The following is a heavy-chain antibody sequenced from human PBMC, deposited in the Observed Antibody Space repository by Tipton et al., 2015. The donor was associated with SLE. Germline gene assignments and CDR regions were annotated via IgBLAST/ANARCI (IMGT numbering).Heavy chain of an antibody. Sequence: LRLSCTVPGGSISSSIPYWGWIRQPPGKGLEWIGNIYHTGTTHYNPSLKSRVTMSVDTSRNQFSLKLSSVTAADTAVYYCARRYNWNYKDYFDYWGQGTPVTVSS. J-gene: IGHJ4*02. V-gene: IGHV4-39*07. CDR3: ARRYNWNYKDYFDY. CDR2: IYHTGTT. D-gene: IGHD1-7*01. CDR1: GGSISSSIPY.